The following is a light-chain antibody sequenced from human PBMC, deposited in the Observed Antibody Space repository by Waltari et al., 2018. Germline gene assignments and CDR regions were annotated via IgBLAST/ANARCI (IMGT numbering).Light chain of an antibody. Sequence: DIQMTQSPSSLSASVGDRVTITCRASQCISTYLNWYQQKPGKAPNLLISGASSLHSGGPSRFSGSGAGTDFTLTISSLQPEDFAIYYCQQSYSSPYTFGQGTKVE. CDR1: QCISTY. V-gene: IGKV1-39*01. J-gene: IGKJ2*01. CDR3: QQSYSSPYT. CDR2: GAS.